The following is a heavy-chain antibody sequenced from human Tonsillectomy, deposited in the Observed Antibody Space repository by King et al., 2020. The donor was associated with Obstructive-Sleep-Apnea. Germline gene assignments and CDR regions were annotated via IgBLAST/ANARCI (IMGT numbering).Heavy chain of an antibody. Sequence: QLVQSGGGLVQPGGSLRLSCAASRFTFSNHWMSWVRQAPGKGLEWVANIKQDGNEKYYVDSVKGRFTISRDNAKNSLYLQMNSLRVEDTAVYYCVREEGWFDPWGQGTLVTVTS. J-gene: IGHJ5*02. CDR2: IKQDGNEK. CDR1: RFTFSNHW. CDR3: VREEGWFDP. V-gene: IGHV3-7*03.